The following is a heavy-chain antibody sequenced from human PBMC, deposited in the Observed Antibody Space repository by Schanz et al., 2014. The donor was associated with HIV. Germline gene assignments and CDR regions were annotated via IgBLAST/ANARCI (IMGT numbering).Heavy chain of an antibody. CDR2: INPNSGGT. CDR3: ARVSEAGGFRH. Sequence: QVQLVQSGAEVKKPGASVKVSCKASGYTFTGYYMHWVRQALGQGLECMGWINPNSGGTNYAQKFQGSVTMNRHTSHSTALMEQSRVRSDDTAVYYCARVSEAGGFRHWGQGTLVTVSS. CDR1: GYTFTGYY. J-gene: IGHJ4*02. V-gene: IGHV1-2*02. D-gene: IGHD3-10*01.